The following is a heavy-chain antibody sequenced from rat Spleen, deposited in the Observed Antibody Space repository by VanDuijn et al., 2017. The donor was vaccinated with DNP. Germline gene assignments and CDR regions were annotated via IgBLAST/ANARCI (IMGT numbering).Heavy chain of an antibody. CDR1: GFTFSDHH. J-gene: IGHJ4*01. D-gene: IGHD1-12*02. CDR2: IGYEGSGI. Sequence: EVQLVESGGDLVQPGGSQKLSCAASGFTFSDHHMAWVRQAPKKGLEWVASIGYEGSGIYYGDSVRGRFTVSRDDAKSTLYLQMNSLRSEDTATYYCARVGDYHAGGDGDVLDVWGQGTSVTVSS. V-gene: IGHV5-22*01. CDR3: ARVGDYHAGGDGDVLDV.